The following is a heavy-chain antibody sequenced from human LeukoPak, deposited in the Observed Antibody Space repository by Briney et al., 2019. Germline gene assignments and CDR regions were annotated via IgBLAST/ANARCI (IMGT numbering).Heavy chain of an antibody. J-gene: IGHJ2*01. D-gene: IGHD6-19*01. V-gene: IGHV4-59*01. CDR3: ARRDSGGYGYFDL. CDR1: GGTIRSYY. CDR2: IYHSGST. Sequence: PSETLSLTCTVSGGTIRSYYWSWIRQPPGKGLEWIGYIYHSGSTSYNPSLKSRVTISVDTSKNQFSLRLTSLTAADTAVYYCARRDSGGYGYFDLWGRGTLVTVPS.